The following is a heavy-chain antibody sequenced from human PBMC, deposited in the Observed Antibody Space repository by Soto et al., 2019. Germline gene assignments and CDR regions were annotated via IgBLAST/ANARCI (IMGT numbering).Heavy chain of an antibody. J-gene: IGHJ4*02. CDR1: GGSISSSHW. D-gene: IGHD3-16*01. CDR2: IYHSGST. Sequence: QVQLQESGPGLVKPSGTLSLSCAVSGGSISSSHWWTWVRQPPGKGLEWIGEIYHSGSTNYNPSLKSRVTISVDTSRNQFSRNLSSVTAADPAVYYCASSGGGEDYWGQGILVTVSS. CDR3: ASSGGGEDY. V-gene: IGHV4-4*02.